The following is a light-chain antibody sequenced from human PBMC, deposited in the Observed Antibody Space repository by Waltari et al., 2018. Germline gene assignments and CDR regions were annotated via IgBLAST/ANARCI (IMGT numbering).Light chain of an antibody. Sequence: QSVLTQLPSVSAAPGQRVTISCSGGSSNIGNNYVSWYRQFPGTAPKLLIYENGERPSGIPGRFSGSKSGTSATLDITGLQAGDEADYYCGTWDSSLSGAVFGGGTHLTVL. CDR1: SSNIGNNY. V-gene: IGLV1-51*02. CDR3: GTWDSSLSGAV. J-gene: IGLJ7*01. CDR2: ENG.